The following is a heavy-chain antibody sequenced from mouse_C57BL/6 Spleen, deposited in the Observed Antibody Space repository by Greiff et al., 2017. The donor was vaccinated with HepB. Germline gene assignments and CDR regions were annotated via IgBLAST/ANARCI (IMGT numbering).Heavy chain of an antibody. J-gene: IGHJ4*01. CDR1: GFSFNTYA. Sequence: GGGLVQPKGSLTLSCAASGFSFNTYAMNWVRQAPGKGLEWVARIRSKSNNYATYYADSVKDRFTISRDDSESMLYLQMNNLKTEDTAMYYCVSDYDAMDYWGQGTSVTVSS. CDR3: VSDYDAMDY. CDR2: IRSKSNNYAT. V-gene: IGHV10-1*01.